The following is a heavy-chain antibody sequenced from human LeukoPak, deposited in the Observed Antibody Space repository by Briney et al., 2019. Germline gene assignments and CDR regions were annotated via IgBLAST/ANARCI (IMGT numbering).Heavy chain of an antibody. V-gene: IGHV3-7*03. CDR3: ARGGGLDV. Sequence: GGSLRLSCAASGFSFSTYAMSWVRQAPGKGLEWVASINHNGNVNYYVDSVKGRFTISRDNAKNSLYLQMSNLRAEDTAVYFCARGGGLDVWGQGATVTVSS. J-gene: IGHJ6*02. CDR2: INHNGNVN. D-gene: IGHD3-16*01. CDR1: GFSFSTYA.